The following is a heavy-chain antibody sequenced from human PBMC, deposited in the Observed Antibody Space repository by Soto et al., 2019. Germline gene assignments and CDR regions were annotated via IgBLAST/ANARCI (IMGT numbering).Heavy chain of an antibody. Sequence: ASVKVSCKASGYTFTRYGISWVRQAPGQGLEWMGWISGYNGDTNYAQKVQGRVTMTIDTSTSKAYMELRSLTSDDTAIYYCAGGGVRGVITRTRDYYGMDVWGQGTTVTVSS. D-gene: IGHD3-10*01. V-gene: IGHV1-18*01. CDR1: GYTFTRYG. CDR2: ISGYNGDT. J-gene: IGHJ6*02. CDR3: AGGGVRGVITRTRDYYGMDV.